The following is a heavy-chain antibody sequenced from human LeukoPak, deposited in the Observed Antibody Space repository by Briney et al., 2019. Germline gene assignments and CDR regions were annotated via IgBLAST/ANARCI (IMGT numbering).Heavy chain of an antibody. Sequence: SETLSLTCTVSGGSISSYSWSWIRQPAGRGLEWIGRMYSSGSTKYNPSLKSRVTMSVDTSKNQISLKLTSVTAADTAIYYCARWSSGDYYYVDYWGQGTLVTVSS. J-gene: IGHJ4*02. V-gene: IGHV4-4*07. CDR3: ARWSSGDYYYVDY. CDR2: MYSSGST. CDR1: GGSISSYS. D-gene: IGHD3-22*01.